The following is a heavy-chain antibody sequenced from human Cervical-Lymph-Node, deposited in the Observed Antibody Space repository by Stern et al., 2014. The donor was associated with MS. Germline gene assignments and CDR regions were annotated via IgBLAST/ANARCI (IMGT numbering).Heavy chain of an antibody. CDR2: ISPIFGTP. Sequence: QVQLVQSGAEVKKPGSSGKVSCKASGGTFSSYAISWVRQAPGQGLEWMGGISPIFGTPNDAQKFQGRVTITADESTSTAYMELSSLRSEDTAVYYCARDYVGAPPEPFFDYWGQGTLVTVSS. CDR1: GGTFSSYA. V-gene: IGHV1-69*01. D-gene: IGHD1-26*01. CDR3: ARDYVGAPPEPFFDY. J-gene: IGHJ4*02.